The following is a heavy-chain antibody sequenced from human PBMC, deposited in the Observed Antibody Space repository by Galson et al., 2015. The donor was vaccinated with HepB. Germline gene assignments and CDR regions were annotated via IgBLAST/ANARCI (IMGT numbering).Heavy chain of an antibody. CDR2: TYYRSKWYN. V-gene: IGHV6-1*01. D-gene: IGHD6-13*01. CDR1: GDSVSSNSAA. CDR3: ARVSNSSSWYSSRYYYYYGMDV. Sequence: CAISGDSVSSNSAAWNWIRRSPSRGLEWLGRTYYRSKWYNDYAVSVKSRITINPDTSKNQFSLQLNSVTPEDTAVYYCARVSNSSSWYSSRYYYYYGMDVWGQGTTVTVSS. J-gene: IGHJ6*02.